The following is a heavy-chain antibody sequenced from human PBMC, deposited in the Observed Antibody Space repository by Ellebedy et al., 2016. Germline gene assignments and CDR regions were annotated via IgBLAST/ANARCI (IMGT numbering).Heavy chain of an antibody. Sequence: ASVKVSXXTSGYTFTKYYIHWVRQAPGQGLEWMGLINPSGGSTSYAQKFEGRLTMTRDTSTSTVYMELTSLRSDDTAVYYCARGQWMTTMHPFPFWGQGTLVTVSS. J-gene: IGHJ4*02. V-gene: IGHV1-46*01. CDR2: INPSGGST. CDR3: ARGQWMTTMHPFPF. CDR1: GYTFTKYY. D-gene: IGHD5-24*01.